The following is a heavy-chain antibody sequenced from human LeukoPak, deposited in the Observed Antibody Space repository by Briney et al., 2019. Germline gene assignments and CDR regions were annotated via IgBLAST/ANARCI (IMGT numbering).Heavy chain of an antibody. CDR3: AKGPIAAAGKLFDY. CDR1: GFTFSSYG. CDR2: IRYDGSNK. Sequence: GGSLRLSCAASGFTFSSYGMHWVRQAPGKGLEWVAFIRYDGSNKYYADSVKGRFTISRDNSKNTLYLQMNSLRAEDTAVYYCAKGPIAAAGKLFDYWGQGTLVTVSS. V-gene: IGHV3-30*02. D-gene: IGHD6-13*01. J-gene: IGHJ4*02.